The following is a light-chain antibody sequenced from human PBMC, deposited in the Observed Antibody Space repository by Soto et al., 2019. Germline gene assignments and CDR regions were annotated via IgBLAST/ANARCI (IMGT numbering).Light chain of an antibody. J-gene: IGLJ2*01. CDR2: EVS. CDR1: SSDVGSYNL. V-gene: IGLV2-23*02. CDR3: CSYAGSSTFVV. Sequence: QSVLTQPASVSGSPGQSITISCTGTSSDVGSYNLVSWYQQHPGKAPKLMVYEVSKRPSGVSNRFSGSKSGNTASLTISGLQAEDEADYYWCSYAGSSTFVVFGGGTKVTVL.